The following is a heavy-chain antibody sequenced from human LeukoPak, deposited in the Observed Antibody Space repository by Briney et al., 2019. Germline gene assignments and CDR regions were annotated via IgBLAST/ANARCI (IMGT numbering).Heavy chain of an antibody. CDR1: GGSISSYY. CDR2: IYYSGST. Sequence: PSETLSLTCTVSGGSISSYYWSWLRQPPGKGLEWIGNIYYSGSTNYNPSLKSRVTISVDTSKNQFSLKLSSVTAADTAVYYCTRGSIAYYYMDVWGKGTTVTISS. J-gene: IGHJ6*03. V-gene: IGHV4-59*01. D-gene: IGHD3-22*01. CDR3: TRGSIAYYYMDV.